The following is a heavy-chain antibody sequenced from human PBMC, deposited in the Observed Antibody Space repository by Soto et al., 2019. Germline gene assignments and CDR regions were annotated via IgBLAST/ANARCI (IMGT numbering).Heavy chain of an antibody. D-gene: IGHD4-4*01. CDR1: EGTFSNYD. CDR2: IIPIFVTP. J-gene: IGHJ6*02. V-gene: IGHV1-69*12. Sequence: QVQLVQSGAEVKKPGSSVKVSCKASEGTFSNYDIIWVRQAPGQGLEWMGGIIPIFVTPNYAQKFKGRVTIPADESTNTAYMELSSLRSEDTAVYYCARGRADYNNAYLGRGMDVWGQGTTVTVSS. CDR3: ARGRADYNNAYLGRGMDV.